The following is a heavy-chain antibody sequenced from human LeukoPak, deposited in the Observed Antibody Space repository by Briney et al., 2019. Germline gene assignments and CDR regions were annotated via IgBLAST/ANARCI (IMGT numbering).Heavy chain of an antibody. Sequence: SETLSLTCTVSGGSISSGDYYWRWIRQPPGKGLEWIGYIYYSGSTYYNPSLKSRVTISVDTSKNQFSLKLSSVSAADTAVYYCARGEMATIPNYWGQGTLVTVSS. CDR2: IYYSGST. J-gene: IGHJ4*02. V-gene: IGHV4-30-4*01. CDR1: GGSISSGDYY. CDR3: ARGEMATIPNY. D-gene: IGHD5-24*01.